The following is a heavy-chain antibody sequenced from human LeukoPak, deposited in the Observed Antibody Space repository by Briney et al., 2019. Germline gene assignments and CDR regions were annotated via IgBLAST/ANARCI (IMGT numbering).Heavy chain of an antibody. CDR3: AKDFSFGGSYVFGDI. CDR1: GFTFSSYG. V-gene: IGHV3-30*02. J-gene: IGHJ3*02. CDR2: IRYEGSNK. Sequence: GGSLRLSCAASGFTFSSYGMHWVRQAPGKGLEWVAFIRYEGSNKYYADSVKGRFTISRDNSKNTLYLQMNSLRAEDTAVYYCAKDFSFGGSYVFGDIWGQGTMVTASS. D-gene: IGHD1-26*01.